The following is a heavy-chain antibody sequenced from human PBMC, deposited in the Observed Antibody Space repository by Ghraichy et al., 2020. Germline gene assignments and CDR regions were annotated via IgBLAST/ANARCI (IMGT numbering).Heavy chain of an antibody. D-gene: IGHD3-10*01. Sequence: GGSLRLSCAASGFTFTNAWMGWVRQGPGKGLEWVGLIKSRLDGGTLDYAAPVKDRFAISRDDSQSTLYLQMNSLKTEDTAVYYCTAGRGLWFGDLLFPIDNWGQGTLVTVSS. J-gene: IGHJ4*02. CDR1: GFTFTNAW. CDR2: IKSRLDGGTL. CDR3: TAGRGLWFGDLLFPIDN. V-gene: IGHV3-15*01.